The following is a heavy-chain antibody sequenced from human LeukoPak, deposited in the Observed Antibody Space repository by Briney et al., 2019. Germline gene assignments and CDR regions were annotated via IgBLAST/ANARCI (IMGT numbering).Heavy chain of an antibody. J-gene: IGHJ4*02. V-gene: IGHV3-23*01. CDR2: IGHRRINTYK. Sequence: GGSLRLSCAASGFTFSNYGMSWVRQAPGKGLEWVSAIGHRRINTYKYYIDSVKGRFTISRDNSKNTLYLQMSSLRADDTAVYYCATWPRNDYAYWGQGTLVTVSS. CDR1: GFTFSNYG. D-gene: IGHD3-16*01. CDR3: ATWPRNDYAY.